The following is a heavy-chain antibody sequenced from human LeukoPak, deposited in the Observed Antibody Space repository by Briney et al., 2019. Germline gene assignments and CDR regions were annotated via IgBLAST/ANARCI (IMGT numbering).Heavy chain of an antibody. CDR1: GYTFTSYY. J-gene: IGHJ4*02. Sequence: GASVKVSCKASGYTFTSYYMHWVRQAPGQGLEWMGIINPSGGSTSYAQKFQGRVTMTRDTSTSTAYMELRSLRSDDTAVYYCARGPPVGATTGSWYFDYWGQGTLVTVSS. D-gene: IGHD1-26*01. V-gene: IGHV1-46*01. CDR3: ARGPPVGATTGSWYFDY. CDR2: INPSGGST.